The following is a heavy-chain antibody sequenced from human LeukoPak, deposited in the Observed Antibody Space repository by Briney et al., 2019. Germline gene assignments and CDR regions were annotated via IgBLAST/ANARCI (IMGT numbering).Heavy chain of an antibody. CDR2: INHSGST. CDR3: ARGKGGWFDP. J-gene: IGHJ5*02. CDR1: GGSFSGYY. D-gene: IGHD3-16*01. V-gene: IGHV4-34*01. Sequence: LETLSLTCAVYGGSFSGYYWSWIRQPPGKGLEWIGEINHSGSTNYNPSLKSRVTISVDTSKNQFSLKLSSVTAADTAVYYCARGKGGWFDPWGQGTLVTVSS.